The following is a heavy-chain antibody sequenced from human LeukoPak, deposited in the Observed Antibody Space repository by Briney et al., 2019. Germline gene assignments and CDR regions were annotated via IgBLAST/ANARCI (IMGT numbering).Heavy chain of an antibody. CDR2: INPDSGGT. CDR3: ARGLVVVTAPRLD. D-gene: IGHD2-21*02. V-gene: IGHV1-2*02. J-gene: IGHJ4*02. CDR1: GYTFTGFH. Sequence: GASVKVSCKASGYTFTGFHRHWVRQAPGQGLEWVGWINPDSGGTNYAQKFQGRVTMTRDTSISTAYMELSRLSSDDAAVYYCARGLVVVTAPRLDWGQGTLVIVSS.